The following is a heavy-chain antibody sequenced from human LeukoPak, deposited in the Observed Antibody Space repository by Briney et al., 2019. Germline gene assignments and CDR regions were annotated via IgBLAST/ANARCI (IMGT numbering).Heavy chain of an antibody. J-gene: IGHJ6*02. CDR1: GGSISSYY. V-gene: IGHV4-59*01. Sequence: SETLSLTCTVSGGSISSYYWSWIRQPPGKGLEWIGYIYYSGSTNYNPSLKSRVTISVDTSKNQFSLKLSSVTAADTAVYYCARDYGSGSYYDYYYYGMDVWGQGTTVTVSS. D-gene: IGHD3-10*01. CDR3: ARDYGSGSYYDYYYYGMDV. CDR2: IYYSGST.